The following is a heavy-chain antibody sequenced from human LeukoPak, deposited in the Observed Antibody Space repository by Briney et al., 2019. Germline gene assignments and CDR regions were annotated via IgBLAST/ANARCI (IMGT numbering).Heavy chain of an antibody. CDR1: GYSISSGYY. J-gene: IGHJ3*02. CDR2: IYHSGST. V-gene: IGHV4-38-2*02. Sequence: SETLSLTCTVSGYSISSGYYWGWIRQPPGKGLEWIGSIYHSGSTYYNPSLKSRVTISVDTSKNQFSLKLSSVTAADTAVYYCARVAVADFAFDIWGQGTMVTVSS. D-gene: IGHD6-19*01. CDR3: ARVAVADFAFDI.